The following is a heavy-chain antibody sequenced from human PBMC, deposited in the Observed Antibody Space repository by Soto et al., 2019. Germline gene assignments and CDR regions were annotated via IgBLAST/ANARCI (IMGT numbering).Heavy chain of an antibody. CDR3: ARPRYRDNSAYDY. Sequence: GESLKISCKGSGYSFSNYWIGWVRQMPGKGLEWMGIIYPGDSDTRYSPSLQGQVTISADKSISTAYLQWGSLKASDTAIYYCARPRYRDNSAYDYWGQGTLVTVSS. V-gene: IGHV5-51*01. CDR1: GYSFSNYW. J-gene: IGHJ4*02. D-gene: IGHD1-20*01. CDR2: IYPGDSDT.